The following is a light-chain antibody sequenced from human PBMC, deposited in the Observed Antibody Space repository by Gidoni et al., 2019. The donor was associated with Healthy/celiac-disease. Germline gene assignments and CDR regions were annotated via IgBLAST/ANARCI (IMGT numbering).Light chain of an antibody. CDR1: SSNIGSNT. V-gene: IGLV1-44*01. CDR3: AAWDDSLNGPGYV. Sequence: QSVLTQPPSASGTPGQRVPISCSGSSSNIGSNTVNWYQQLPGTAPKLLIYNNNQRPFGVPDRFSGSKSGTSASLAISGLQSEDEADYYCAAWDDSLNGPGYVFGTGTKVTVL. CDR2: NNN. J-gene: IGLJ1*01.